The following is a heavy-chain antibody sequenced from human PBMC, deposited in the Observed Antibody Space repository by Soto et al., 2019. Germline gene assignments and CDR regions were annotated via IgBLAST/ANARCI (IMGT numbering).Heavy chain of an antibody. CDR2: FYYTGSI. Sequence: SETLSLTCIVSGSSASSGNYYWIWIRQPPGEGLEWIGYFYYTGSINYNPSLKSRVTISIDASKNQFSLRLSSVTAADTAVYYCARSMFYSDGSNYSPFDYWGQGTLVTVS. J-gene: IGHJ4*02. CDR3: ARSMFYSDGSNYSPFDY. CDR1: GSSASSGNYY. V-gene: IGHV4-61*01. D-gene: IGHD3-22*01.